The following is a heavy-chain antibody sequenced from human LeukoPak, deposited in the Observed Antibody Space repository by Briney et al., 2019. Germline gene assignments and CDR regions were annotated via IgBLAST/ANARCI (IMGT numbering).Heavy chain of an antibody. CDR2: ISYDGSNK. CDR1: GFTFSSYA. CDR3: ARDGTDDGNYVGYFDY. D-gene: IGHD4/OR15-4a*01. Sequence: GGSLRLSCAASGFTFSSYAMHWVRQAPGKGLEWVAVISYDGSNKYYADSVKGRFTISRDNSKNTLYLQMNSLRAEDTAVYYCARDGTDDGNYVGYFDYWGQGTLVTVSS. V-gene: IGHV3-30-3*01. J-gene: IGHJ4*02.